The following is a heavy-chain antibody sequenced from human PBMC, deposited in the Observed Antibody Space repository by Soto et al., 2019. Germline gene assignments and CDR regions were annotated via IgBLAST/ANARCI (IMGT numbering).Heavy chain of an antibody. CDR3: ARGEGGYCSSITCPQFDY. CDR1: GFSFSAYY. J-gene: IGHJ4*02. V-gene: IGHV3-11*01. D-gene: IGHD2-2*01. Sequence: QVHLVESGGGLAKPRGSLRLSCAASGFSFSAYYMSWIRQAPGKGLEWVSYISSGGTNIYYAGSVKGRFTISRDNAKNSLYLPMNSLRVEDTAVYYCARGEGGYCSSITCPQFDYWGQGTLVTVSP. CDR2: ISSGGTNI.